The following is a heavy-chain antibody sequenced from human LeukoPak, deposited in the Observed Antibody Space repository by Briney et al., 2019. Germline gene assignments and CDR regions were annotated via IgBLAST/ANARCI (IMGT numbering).Heavy chain of an antibody. Sequence: SETLSLTCTVSGGSISSGDYYWSWIRQPPGKGLEWIGYIYYSGSTYYNPSLKSRVTMSVDTSKNQFSLKLSSVTAADTGVYYCARSIGYFDYWGQGTLVTVSS. CDR3: ARSIGYFDY. J-gene: IGHJ4*02. D-gene: IGHD2-15*01. V-gene: IGHV4-30-4*01. CDR1: GGSISSGDYY. CDR2: IYYSGST.